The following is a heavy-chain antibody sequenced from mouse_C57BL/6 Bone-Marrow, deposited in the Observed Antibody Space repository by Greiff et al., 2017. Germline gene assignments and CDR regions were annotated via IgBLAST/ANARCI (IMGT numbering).Heavy chain of an antibody. CDR3: ARSDGSVYAMDY. V-gene: IGHV1-61*01. J-gene: IGHJ4*01. D-gene: IGHD1-1*01. CDR1: GYTFPSHW. Sequence: QVQLQQSGAELVRPGSSVKLSCKAFGYTFPSHWLDWVKQRPGQGLEWIGNLYPSDSETHYNRKFKDKATLTVDKSSSTAYMQLSSLTSEDSAVYYCARSDGSVYAMDYWGKGTSVTVSS. CDR2: LYPSDSET.